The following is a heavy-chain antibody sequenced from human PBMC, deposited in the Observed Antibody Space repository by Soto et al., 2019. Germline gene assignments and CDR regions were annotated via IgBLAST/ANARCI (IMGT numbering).Heavy chain of an antibody. CDR2: IIPILGIA. D-gene: IGHD5-12*01. J-gene: IGHJ4*02. CDR1: GGTFSSYT. Sequence: QVQLVQSGAEVKKPGSSVKVSCKASGGTFSSYTISWVRQAPGQGLEWMGRIIPILGIANYAQKFQGRVTIPADKSTSTAYMELSSLRSEDTAVYYCARGRVERWLHYFAYWGQGTLVTVSS. V-gene: IGHV1-69*02. CDR3: ARGRVERWLHYFAY.